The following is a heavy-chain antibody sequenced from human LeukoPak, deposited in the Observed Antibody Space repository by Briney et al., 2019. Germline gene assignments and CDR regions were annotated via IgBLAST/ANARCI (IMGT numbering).Heavy chain of an antibody. V-gene: IGHV3-48*01. D-gene: IGHD2-15*01. Sequence: PGGSLRLSCAASGFTFSGYSMNWVRQAPGKGLEWVSYISSSSSTIYYADSVKGRFTISRDNAKNSLYLQMNSLRAEDTAVYYCARSISGGSWEVWGQGTLVTVSS. CDR1: GFTFSGYS. J-gene: IGHJ4*02. CDR3: ARSISGGSWEV. CDR2: ISSSSSTI.